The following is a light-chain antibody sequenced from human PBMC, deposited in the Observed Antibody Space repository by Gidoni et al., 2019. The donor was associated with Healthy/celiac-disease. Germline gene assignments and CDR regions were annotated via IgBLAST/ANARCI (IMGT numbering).Light chain of an antibody. Sequence: DIVMTQSPDSLAVSLGERATINCKSSQSVLYSSNNKNYLAWYQQKPGQPPKLLIYWASTRESGVTDRFSGSGSGTDFTLTISSLQAEDVAVYYCQQYYSTRRTFGQXTKVEIK. J-gene: IGKJ1*01. CDR1: QSVLYSSNNKNY. CDR3: QQYYSTRRT. CDR2: WAS. V-gene: IGKV4-1*01.